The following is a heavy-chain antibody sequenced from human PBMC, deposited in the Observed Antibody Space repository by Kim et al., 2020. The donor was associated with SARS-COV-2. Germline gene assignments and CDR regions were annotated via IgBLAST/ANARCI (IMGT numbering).Heavy chain of an antibody. Sequence: SETLSLTCTVSGGSISSGDYYWSWIRQPPGKGLEWIGYIYYSGSTYYNPSLKSRVTISVDTSKNQFSLKLSSVTAADTAVYYCARALTNYDFWSGFTTNLYYFDYRGQGTLVTVSS. CDR1: GGSISSGDYY. V-gene: IGHV4-30-4*01. J-gene: IGHJ4*02. CDR2: IYYSGST. D-gene: IGHD3-3*01. CDR3: ARALTNYDFWSGFTTNLYYFDY.